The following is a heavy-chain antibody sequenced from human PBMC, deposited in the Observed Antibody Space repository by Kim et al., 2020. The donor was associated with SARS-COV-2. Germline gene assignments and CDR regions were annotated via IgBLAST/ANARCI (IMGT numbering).Heavy chain of an antibody. CDR3: ARGYGDSRRYY. CDR1: GGSFNEYY. Sequence: SGSLSLTCAVYGGSFNEYYWTWIRQPPRKGLEWIGEITHSGSTNYNPSLKSRVSISVDTSKNQFSLELTSVTAADTAVNYCARGYGDSRRYYGGQGTLVT. D-gene: IGHD2-15*01. V-gene: IGHV4-34*01. CDR2: ITHSGST. J-gene: IGHJ4*02.